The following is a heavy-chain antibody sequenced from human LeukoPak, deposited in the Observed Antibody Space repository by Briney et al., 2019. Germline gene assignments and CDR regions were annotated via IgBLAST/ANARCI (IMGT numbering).Heavy chain of an antibody. D-gene: IGHD2-2*01. J-gene: IGHJ5*02. Sequence: PGGSLRLSCAASGFTFSSYAMSWVRQAPGKGLEWVSAISGSGGSTYYADSVKGRFTISRDNSKNTLYLQMNSLRAEDTAVYYCAKDQRRQIVVVPAAIPAFDPWGQGTLVTVSS. V-gene: IGHV3-23*01. CDR1: GFTFSSYA. CDR3: AKDQRRQIVVVPAAIPAFDP. CDR2: ISGSGGST.